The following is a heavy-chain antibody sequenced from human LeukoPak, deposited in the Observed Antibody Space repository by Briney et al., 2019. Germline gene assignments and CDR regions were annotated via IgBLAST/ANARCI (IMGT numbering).Heavy chain of an antibody. CDR1: GFTFSTFA. D-gene: IGHD2-2*02. CDR3: ARDGYCSSTSCYIPYYYYMDV. CDR2: IFPSGGEI. J-gene: IGHJ6*03. Sequence: GGSLRLSCAASGFTFSTFAMIWVRQPPGKGLEWVSSIFPSGGEIHYADSVRGRFTISRDNAKNSLYLQMNSLRAEDTAVYYCARDGYCSSTSCYIPYYYYMDVWGKGTTVTISS. V-gene: IGHV3-21*01.